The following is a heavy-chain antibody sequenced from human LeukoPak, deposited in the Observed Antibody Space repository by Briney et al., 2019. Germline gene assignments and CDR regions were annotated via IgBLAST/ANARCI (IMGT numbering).Heavy chain of an antibody. D-gene: IGHD6-19*01. CDR2: INSDGSWT. CDR3: ARALAVAGTGGHY. Sequence: PGGSLRLSCAASGNYWMHWVRQVPGKGLVWVSHINSDGSWTSYADSVKGRFTISKDNAKNTVYLQMNSLRAEDTAVYYCARALAVAGTGGHYWGQGTLVTVSP. CDR1: GNYW. J-gene: IGHJ4*02. V-gene: IGHV3-74*01.